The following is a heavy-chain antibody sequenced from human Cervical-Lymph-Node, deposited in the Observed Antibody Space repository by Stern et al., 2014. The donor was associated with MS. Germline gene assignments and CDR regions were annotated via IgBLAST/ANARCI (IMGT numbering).Heavy chain of an antibody. CDR1: GGSISSGDYY. V-gene: IGHV4-31*03. CDR3: ARALPHFCSSHSCYGGHFDY. J-gene: IGHJ4*02. Sequence: QVQLQESGPGLVKPSQTLSLTCTVSGGSISSGDYYWSWIRQHPGKALEWIGYISYSGNAYYTPSLKSRVTISIDTFKNQFSLKLSSLTAADTSVYYCARALPHFCSSHSCYGGHFDYWGQGTLVTVSS. D-gene: IGHD2-2*01. CDR2: ISYSGNA.